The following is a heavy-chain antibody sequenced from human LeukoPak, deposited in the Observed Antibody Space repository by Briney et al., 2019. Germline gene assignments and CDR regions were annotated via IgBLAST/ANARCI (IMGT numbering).Heavy chain of an antibody. V-gene: IGHV4-39*07. D-gene: IGHD3-22*01. J-gene: IGHJ5*02. CDR3: ARGYYDSSGHYNWFDP. CDR1: GGSISSSSYY. CDR2: MYYSGST. Sequence: SETLSLTSTVSGGSISSSSYYWGWIRQPPGKGLEWIGSMYYSGSTYYNPSLKSRVTISVDTSKNQFSLKLSSVTAADTAVYYCARGYYDSSGHYNWFDPWGQRTLVTVSS.